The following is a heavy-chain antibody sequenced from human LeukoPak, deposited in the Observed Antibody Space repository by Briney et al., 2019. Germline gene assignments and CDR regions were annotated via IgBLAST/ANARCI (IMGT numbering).Heavy chain of an antibody. CDR2: NNPSGGST. CDR3: ARAPSATTIFGVVTTDY. Sequence: GASVKVSCKASGYTFTSYYMHWVRKAPGKGPEWMGINNPSGGSTSYAQKFQGRVTMPRDKATSTVDMELSSLRSEDTAVYYCARAPSATTIFGVVTTDYWGQGTLVTVSS. V-gene: IGHV1-46*01. D-gene: IGHD3-3*01. CDR1: GYTFTSYY. J-gene: IGHJ4*02.